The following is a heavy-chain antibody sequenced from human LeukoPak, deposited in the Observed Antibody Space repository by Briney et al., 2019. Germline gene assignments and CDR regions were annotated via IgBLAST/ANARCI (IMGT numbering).Heavy chain of an antibody. CDR3: AIGGNSGYGFDY. V-gene: IGHV3-21*01. D-gene: IGHD4-23*01. CDR2: ISSSSSYI. J-gene: IGHJ4*02. CDR1: GFTFSSYS. Sequence: GGSLRLSCAASGFTFSSYSMNWVRQAPGKGLEWVSSISSSSSYIYYADSVKGRFTISRDNAKNSLYLQMNSLRAEDTAVYYCAIGGNSGYGFDYWGQGTLVTVSS.